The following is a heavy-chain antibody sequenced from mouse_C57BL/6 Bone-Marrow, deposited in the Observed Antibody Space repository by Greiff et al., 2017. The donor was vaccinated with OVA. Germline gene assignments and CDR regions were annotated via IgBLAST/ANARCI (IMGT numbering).Heavy chain of an antibody. CDR3: AGQRIYGNYQFAY. CDR1: GFTFTSYG. CDR2: ISTGGSYT. V-gene: IGHV5-6*01. J-gene: IGHJ3*01. D-gene: IGHD2-1*01. Sequence: EVQLQESGGDLVKPGASLKLSCAASGFTFTSYGMSWVRQTPDKRLEWVATISTGGSYTYYPDSVKGRSTISRDNAKNTPYLQMSSLTSEDTAMYDGAGQRIYGNYQFAYGGQGTLVTVSA.